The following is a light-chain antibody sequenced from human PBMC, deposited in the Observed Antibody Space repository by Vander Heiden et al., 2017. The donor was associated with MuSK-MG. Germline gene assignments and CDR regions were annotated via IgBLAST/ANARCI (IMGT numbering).Light chain of an antibody. V-gene: IGLV2-14*03. Sequence: QSALTQPASVSGSPGQSITISCTGTSSYVGGYNFVSWYQQQPCKAPKLMIYDVSNRPSGVSNRFSGSKSGNTASLTISGLQAEDEADYYCSSYTSSSTLVVFGGGTKLTVL. CDR2: DVS. J-gene: IGLJ2*01. CDR3: SSYTSSSTLVV. CDR1: SSYVGGYNF.